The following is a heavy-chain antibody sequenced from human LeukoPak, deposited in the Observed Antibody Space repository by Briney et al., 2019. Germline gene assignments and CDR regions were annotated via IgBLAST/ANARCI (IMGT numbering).Heavy chain of an antibody. J-gene: IGHJ4*02. D-gene: IGHD2-2*01. V-gene: IGHV3-21*01. CDR2: ISSSSSYI. CDR3: ARGPPSGCSSTSCYLSY. CDR1: GLTFSSYS. Sequence: GSLRLSCAASGLTFSSYSMNWVRQAPGKGLEWVSSISSSSSYIYYADSVKGRFTISRDNAKNSLYLQMNSLRAEDTAVYYCARGPPSGCSSTSCYLSYWGQGTLVTVSS.